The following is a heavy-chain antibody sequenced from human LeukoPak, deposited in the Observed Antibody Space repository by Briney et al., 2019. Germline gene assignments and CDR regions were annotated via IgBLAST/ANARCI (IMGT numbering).Heavy chain of an antibody. Sequence: SETLSLTCIVSGGSISSYYWSWIRRPPGKGLEWIGYIYYSGSTNYHPSLKSRVTISVDTSKNQFSTKLSSVTAADTAVYYCARGLMMAVAGRGEFHYWGQGTLVTVSS. D-gene: IGHD6-13*01. CDR3: ARGLMMAVAGRGEFHY. V-gene: IGHV4-59*01. CDR1: GGSISSYY. CDR2: IYYSGST. J-gene: IGHJ4*02.